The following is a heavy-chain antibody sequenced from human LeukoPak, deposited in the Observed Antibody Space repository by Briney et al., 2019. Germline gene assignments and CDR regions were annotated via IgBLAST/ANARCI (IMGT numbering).Heavy chain of an antibody. Sequence: GGSLRLSCAASGFTFSSYAMSWVRQAPGKGLEWVSAISGSGGSTYYADSVKGRFTISRDNSKNTLYLQMNSLRAEDRAVYYCAKDLVLTGTGNWGQGTLVTVSS. J-gene: IGHJ4*02. V-gene: IGHV3-23*01. D-gene: IGHD1-7*01. CDR2: ISGSGGST. CDR1: GFTFSSYA. CDR3: AKDLVLTGTGN.